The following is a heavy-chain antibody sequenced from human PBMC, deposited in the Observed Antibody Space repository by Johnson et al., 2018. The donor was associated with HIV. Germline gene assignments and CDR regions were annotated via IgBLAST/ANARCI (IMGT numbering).Heavy chain of an antibody. CDR3: ASQVRGLRLGVDAFEI. J-gene: IGHJ3*02. D-gene: IGHD5-12*01. V-gene: IGHV3-66*04. CDR2: IYSGGST. Sequence: VQLVESGGGVVQPGRSLRLSCAASGFTVSSNYMSWVRQAPGKGLEWVSVIYSGGSTYYADSVKGRFTISRDNSKNTLYLQMNSLRAEDTAVYYCASQVRGLRLGVDAFEIWGQGTLVTVSS. CDR1: GFTVSSNY.